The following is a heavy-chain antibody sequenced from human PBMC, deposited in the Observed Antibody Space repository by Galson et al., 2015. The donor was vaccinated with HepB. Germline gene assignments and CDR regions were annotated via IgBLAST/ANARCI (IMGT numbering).Heavy chain of an antibody. Sequence: SLRLSCAASGFTFSDYYMSWIRQAPGKGLEWVSYISSSSSYTNYADSVKGRFTISRDNAKNSLYLQMNSLRAEDTAMYYCARYYYGSGSYPFDYWGQGTLVTVSS. CDR2: ISSSSSYT. V-gene: IGHV3-11*03. D-gene: IGHD3-10*01. J-gene: IGHJ4*02. CDR1: GFTFSDYY. CDR3: ARYYYGSGSYPFDY.